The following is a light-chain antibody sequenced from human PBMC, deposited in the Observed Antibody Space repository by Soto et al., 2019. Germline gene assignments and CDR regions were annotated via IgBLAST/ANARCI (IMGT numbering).Light chain of an antibody. CDR3: CSYAGSFPYV. CDR1: SSDVGGYYY. J-gene: IGLJ1*01. Sequence: QSALTQPRSVSGSPGQSVTISCTGTSSDVGGYYYVSWYQQHPGKAPKLMIYDVNKWPSGVPDRFSGSKSGNTASLTISGLQAEDDADYYCCSYAGSFPYVFGTGTKVTVL. V-gene: IGLV2-11*01. CDR2: DVN.